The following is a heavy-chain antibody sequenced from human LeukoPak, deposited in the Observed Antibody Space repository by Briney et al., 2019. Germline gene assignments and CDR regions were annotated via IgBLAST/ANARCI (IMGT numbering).Heavy chain of an antibody. D-gene: IGHD1-26*01. CDR2: IYYSGAT. Sequence: SETLSLTCTVSVGSISGYFWSWVRQAPGTGLDWIGHIYYSGATNYNPSLRSRVTISVDTSKNQFSLKLRSVTAADTAVYYCARAQYSGSCFDYWGQGALDTVSS. CDR3: ARAQYSGSCFDY. J-gene: IGHJ4*02. CDR1: VGSISGYF. V-gene: IGHV4-59*13.